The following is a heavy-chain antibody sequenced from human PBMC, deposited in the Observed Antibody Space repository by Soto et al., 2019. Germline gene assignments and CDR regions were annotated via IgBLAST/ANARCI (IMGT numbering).Heavy chain of an antibody. D-gene: IGHD2-21*02. J-gene: IGHJ4*02. CDR3: ARKRTTVVTQAYFDH. CDR2: ISYSGRT. V-gene: IGHV4-39*01. Sequence: PSETLSLTCIISGESISSSSYYWGWIRQPPVKGLEWIGSISYSGRTYYNPSFKSRVTISIDTSKNQFSLKLSSVTATDTAVYYCARKRTTVVTQAYFDHWGQGALVTVSS. CDR1: GESISSSSYY.